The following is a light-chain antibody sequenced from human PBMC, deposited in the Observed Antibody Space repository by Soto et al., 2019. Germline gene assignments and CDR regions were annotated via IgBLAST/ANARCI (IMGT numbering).Light chain of an antibody. CDR2: FAS. J-gene: IGKJ2*01. CDR1: HSLRHSNGYNY. V-gene: IGKV2-28*01. Sequence: DVVMTQSPLSLPVTPGEPASISCRSSHSLRHSNGYNYLDWYLQKPGQSPQLLIHFASNRASGVPDRFRGSGSGTDFTLKISRVEAEDVGVYYCMQAIQPPRTFGQGTKLEIK. CDR3: MQAIQPPRT.